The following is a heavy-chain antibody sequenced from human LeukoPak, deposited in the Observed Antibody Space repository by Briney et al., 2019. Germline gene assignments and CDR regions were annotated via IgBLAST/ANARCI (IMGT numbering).Heavy chain of an antibody. V-gene: IGHV3-23*01. CDR2: IFGGGAGS. J-gene: IGHJ4*02. CDR1: GFIFSDYA. CDR3: AKFEGHPWGTYHHDY. Sequence: GGSLRLSCAASGFIFSDYAMGWVRQAPGKGPEWVSAIFGGGAGSYSAASVKGRFTISRDNSKNTLYLQMTSLRADDTAVYYCAKFEGHPWGTYHHDYWGQGTLVTVSS. D-gene: IGHD3-16*01.